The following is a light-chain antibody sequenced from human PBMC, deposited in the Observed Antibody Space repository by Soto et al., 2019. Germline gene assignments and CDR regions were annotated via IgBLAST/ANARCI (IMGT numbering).Light chain of an antibody. J-gene: IGLJ2*01. CDR2: EDS. CDR3: CSYAGASTFVI. Sequence: QSALTQPASMSGSPGQSITISCTGTSSDVGSYNLVSWYQHRPGKVPKLIIYEDSARPSGVSDRFSGSKSGNTASLTISGLQSEDEADYYCCSYAGASTFVIFGGGTQLTVL. CDR1: SSDVGSYNL. V-gene: IGLV2-23*02.